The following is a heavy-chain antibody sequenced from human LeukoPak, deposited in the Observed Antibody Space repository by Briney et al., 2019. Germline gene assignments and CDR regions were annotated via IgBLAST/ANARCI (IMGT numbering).Heavy chain of an antibody. CDR2: IYSGGYT. CDR3: AREKGYKVFDY. Sequence: GGSLRLFCGASGFTVSSSYMIWVRQAPGKGLEWVSVIYSGGYTYHAASATGRVSISSHDSKNTLYHQMDSRRGEDTAVYYCAREKGYKVFDYWGQGTLVTVSS. V-gene: IGHV3-53*01. D-gene: IGHD5-24*01. J-gene: IGHJ4*02. CDR1: GFTVSSSY.